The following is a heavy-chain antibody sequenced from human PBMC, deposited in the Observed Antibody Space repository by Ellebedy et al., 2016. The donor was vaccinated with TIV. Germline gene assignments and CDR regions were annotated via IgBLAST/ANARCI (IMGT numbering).Heavy chain of an antibody. Sequence: GESLKISCNASGYSFTSYWISWVRQKPGKGLEWLGRIDPSDSDTNYSPSFQGHVTISADKSLNTVYLQWNSLKASDTAMYYCARRQNDYGDLDYWGQGTLVTVSS. J-gene: IGHJ4*02. CDR2: IDPSDSDT. CDR3: ARRQNDYGDLDY. V-gene: IGHV5-10-1*01. D-gene: IGHD4-17*01. CDR1: GYSFTSYW.